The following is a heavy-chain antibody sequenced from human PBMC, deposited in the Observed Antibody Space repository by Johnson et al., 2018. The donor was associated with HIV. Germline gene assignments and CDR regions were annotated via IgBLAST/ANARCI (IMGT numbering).Heavy chain of an antibody. CDR1: GFTFSTNW. D-gene: IGHD6-13*01. Sequence: MLLVESGGSLVQPGGSLRLSCVGSGFTFSTNWMHWVRQAPGKGLEWVSGINWNGGSTGYADSVKGRFTISRDNAKHSLYLQMNSLRAEDTAVYYCARVPSAAAGSRGGAFDIWGQGTMVTVSS. V-gene: IGHV3-20*04. J-gene: IGHJ3*02. CDR2: INWNGGST. CDR3: ARVPSAAAGSRGGAFDI.